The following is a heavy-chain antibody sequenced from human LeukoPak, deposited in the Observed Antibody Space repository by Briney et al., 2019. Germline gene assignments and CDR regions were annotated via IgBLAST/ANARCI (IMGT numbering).Heavy chain of an antibody. CDR3: ARDGGYCSGGSCYPGGNDAFDI. CDR2: INPNSGGT. V-gene: IGHV1-2*02. CDR1: GYTFTGYY. Sequence: ASVKVSCKASGYTFTGYYMHWVRQAPGQGLEWMGWINPNSGGTNYAQKFQGRVTMTRDTSISTAYMELSRLRSDDTAVYYCARDGGYCSGGSCYPGGNDAFDIWGQGTMVTVSS. J-gene: IGHJ3*02. D-gene: IGHD2-15*01.